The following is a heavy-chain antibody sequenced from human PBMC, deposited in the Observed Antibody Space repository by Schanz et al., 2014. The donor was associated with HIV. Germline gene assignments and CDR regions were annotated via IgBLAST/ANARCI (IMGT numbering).Heavy chain of an antibody. D-gene: IGHD2-15*01. Sequence: QVQLVQSGAEVKKPGASVKVSCKASGYTFTDYYIHWVRQPPGQGLEWMGRIKPNSGDTYYAQKFQGKVTMTRDTSITTASLELSRLRSDDTAVYFCARNPYQLLPFDSWGQGTLVTVSS. CDR3: ARNPYQLLPFDS. CDR2: IKPNSGDT. J-gene: IGHJ4*02. V-gene: IGHV1-2*02. CDR1: GYTFTDYY.